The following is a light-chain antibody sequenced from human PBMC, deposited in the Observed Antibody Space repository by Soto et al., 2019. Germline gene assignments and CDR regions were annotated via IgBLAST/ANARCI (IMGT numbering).Light chain of an antibody. CDR1: QDIAAY. J-gene: IGKJ5*01. Sequence: DIQMTQSPSAMSASVGDRVTITCRASQDIAAYLAWYQHKPGRAPELLIHAASSLQSGVPSRFSGSGSGTDFTLTINSLQPEDFATYYCQQAYSFPITFGQGTRLEIK. V-gene: IGKV1-12*01. CDR2: AAS. CDR3: QQAYSFPIT.